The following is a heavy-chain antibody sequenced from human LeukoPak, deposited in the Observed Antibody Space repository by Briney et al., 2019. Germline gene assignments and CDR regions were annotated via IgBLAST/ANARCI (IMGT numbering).Heavy chain of an antibody. CDR3: ARDATKSSSSWYYYTHPPFDY. D-gene: IGHD6-13*01. J-gene: IGHJ4*02. CDR2: ISYDGSNK. CDR1: GFTFSSYG. Sequence: PGGSLRLSCAASGFTFSSYGMHWVRQAPGKGLEWVAVISYDGSNKYYADSVKGRFTISRDNAKNSLYLQMNSLRDEGTAVYYCARDATKSSSSWYYYTHPPFDYWGQGTLVTVSS. V-gene: IGHV3-30*03.